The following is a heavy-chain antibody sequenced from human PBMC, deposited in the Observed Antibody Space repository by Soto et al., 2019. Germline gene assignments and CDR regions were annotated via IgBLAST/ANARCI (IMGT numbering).Heavy chain of an antibody. D-gene: IGHD4-17*01. CDR2: ISYDGSNK. Sequence: QVQLVESGGGVVQPGRSLRLSCAASGFTFSSYAMHWVRQAPGKGLEWVAVISYDGSNKYYADSVKGRFTISRDNSKNTLYLQINSLRAEDTAVYYCARESTFYGAGRLDWGQGTLVTVSS. V-gene: IGHV3-30-3*01. CDR1: GFTFSSYA. CDR3: ARESTFYGAGRLD. J-gene: IGHJ4*02.